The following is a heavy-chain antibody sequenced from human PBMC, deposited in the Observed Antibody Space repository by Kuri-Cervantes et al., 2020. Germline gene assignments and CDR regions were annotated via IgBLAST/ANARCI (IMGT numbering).Heavy chain of an antibody. D-gene: IGHD2-15*01. CDR1: GFTFSSYS. J-gene: IGHJ6*02. CDR2: ISSSSSTI. CDR3: TTDRLGYCSGGSCYPSPHYYYYYGMDV. V-gene: IGHV3-48*01. Sequence: GGSLRLSCAASGFTFSSYSMNWVRQAPGKGLEWVSYISSSSSTIYYADSVKGRFTISRDNAKNSLYLQMNSLKTEDTAVYYCTTDRLGYCSGGSCYPSPHYYYYYGMDVWGQGTTVTVSS.